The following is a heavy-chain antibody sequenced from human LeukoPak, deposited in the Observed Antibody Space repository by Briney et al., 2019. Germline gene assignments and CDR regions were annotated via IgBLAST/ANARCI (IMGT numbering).Heavy chain of an antibody. CDR2: ISYDGTNK. Sequence: PGRSLRLSCAASGFTFRSYGMHWVRQAPGKGLDWVAVISYDGTNKYYADSVKGRFTISRDNSKNTLYLQMNSLRAEDTAVYYCASPGYGDEYYFDYWGQGTLVTVSS. D-gene: IGHD4-17*01. CDR3: ASPGYGDEYYFDY. V-gene: IGHV3-30*03. CDR1: GFTFRSYG. J-gene: IGHJ4*02.